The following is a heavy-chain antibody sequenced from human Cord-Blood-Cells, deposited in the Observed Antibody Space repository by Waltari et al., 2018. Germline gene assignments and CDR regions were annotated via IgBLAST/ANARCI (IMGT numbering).Heavy chain of an antibody. CDR2: INPNSGGT. CDR3: AREPVPAALGIEEGWFDP. D-gene: IGHD2-2*01. CDR1: GYTFTGYY. J-gene: IGHJ5*02. Sequence: QVQLVQSGAEVKKPGASVKVSCKASGYTFTGYYMHWVRQAPGQGLEWMGWINPNSGGTNYAQKFQGRVTMTRDTSISTAYMELSRLRSDDTAVYYCAREPVPAALGIEEGWFDPWGQGTLVTVSS. V-gene: IGHV1-2*02.